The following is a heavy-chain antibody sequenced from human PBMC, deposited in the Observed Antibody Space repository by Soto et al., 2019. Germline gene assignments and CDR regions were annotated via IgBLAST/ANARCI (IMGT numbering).Heavy chain of an antibody. V-gene: IGHV3-30-3*01. CDR3: SRDSFPTSTKGHGVYLYYGVDV. J-gene: IGHJ6*02. CDR2: ISYDGSNK. CDR1: GFTLSSYA. Sequence: HVQLVESGGGVVQSGRSLRLSCGASGFTLSSYAMHWVRQAPGKGLEWVAVISYDGSNKYYADSVKGRFTISRDNSKNTLDLQMYSLIAEDTAVFYCSRDSFPTSTKGHGVYLYYGVDVWGQGTTVTVSS. D-gene: IGHD3-3*01.